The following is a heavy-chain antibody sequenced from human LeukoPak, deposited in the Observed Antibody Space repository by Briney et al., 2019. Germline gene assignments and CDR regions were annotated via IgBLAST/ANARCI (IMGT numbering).Heavy chain of an antibody. CDR3: ARNGYYSADS. CDR1: GGSISSSSYY. J-gene: IGHJ4*02. CDR2: IYYSGST. Sequence: SETLSLTCTVSGGSISSSSYYWGWIRQPPGKGLEWIGSIYYSGSTYYNPSLKSRVTISVDTSKNQFSLQLTSVTAADTAVYYCARNGYYSADSWGQGTLVTVSS. V-gene: IGHV4-39*01. D-gene: IGHD5-12*01.